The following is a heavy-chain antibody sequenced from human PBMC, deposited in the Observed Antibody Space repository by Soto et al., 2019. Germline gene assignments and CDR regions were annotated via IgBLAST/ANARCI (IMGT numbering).Heavy chain of an antibody. CDR2: INPNSGGT. D-gene: IGHD2-15*01. CDR1: RDGLTCCS. V-gene: IGHV1-2*02. J-gene: IGHJ4*01. Sequence: VKLSSKERRDGLTCCSMHWAQQATGQGLEWMGWINPNSGGTYFAQKFQGRLILTRDTSISTAYMELSSLISDDTAVYFCARRGGYGYSLLDYWGHGTLVTVSS. CDR3: ARRGGYGYSLLDY.